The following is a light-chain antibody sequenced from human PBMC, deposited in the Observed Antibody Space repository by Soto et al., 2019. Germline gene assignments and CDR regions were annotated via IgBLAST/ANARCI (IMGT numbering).Light chain of an antibody. J-gene: IGLJ3*02. CDR1: SSDVGSYNL. CDR3: CSYAGSRAAV. Sequence: QSVLTQPASVSGSPGQSITISCTGTSSDVGSYNLVSWYQQHPGKAPKLMIYEVSKRPSGVSNRFSGSKSGNTASLTISGLQAEDEADYYCCSYAGSRAAVFGGGTKLTVL. V-gene: IGLV2-23*02. CDR2: EVS.